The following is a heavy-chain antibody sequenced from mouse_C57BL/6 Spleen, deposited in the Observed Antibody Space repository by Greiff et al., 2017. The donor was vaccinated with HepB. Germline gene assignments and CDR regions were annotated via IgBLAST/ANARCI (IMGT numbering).Heavy chain of an antibody. D-gene: IGHD2-3*01. V-gene: IGHV1-39*01. CDR2: INPNYGTT. J-gene: IGHJ4*01. CDR3: ARWGWLLYAMDY. Sequence: VQLQQSGPELVKPGASVKISCKASGYSFTDYNMNWVKQSNGKSLEWIGVINPNYGTTSYNQKLKGKATLTVEQSSSTAYMQLNSLTSEASAIYYCARWGWLLYAMDYWGQGTSVTVSS. CDR1: GYSFTDYN.